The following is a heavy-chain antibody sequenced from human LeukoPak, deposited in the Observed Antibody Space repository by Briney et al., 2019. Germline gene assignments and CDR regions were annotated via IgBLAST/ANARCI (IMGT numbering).Heavy chain of an antibody. CDR3: AREGAGTSAGTFDY. CDR1: GGSFSGYY. D-gene: IGHD1-14*01. V-gene: IGHV4-34*01. Sequence: PSETLSLTCAVYGGSFSGYYWSRIRQPPGKGLEWIGEINHSGSTNYNPSLKSRVTISVDTSKNQFSLKLSSVTAADTAVYYCAREGAGTSAGTFDYWGQGTLVTVSS. CDR2: INHSGST. J-gene: IGHJ4*02.